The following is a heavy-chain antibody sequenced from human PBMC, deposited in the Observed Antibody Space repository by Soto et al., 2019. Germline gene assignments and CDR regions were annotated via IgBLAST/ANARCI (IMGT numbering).Heavy chain of an antibody. CDR2: ISYDGSNK. CDR3: AMGPDFDY. V-gene: IGHV3-30*03. J-gene: IGHJ4*02. CDR1: GFTFSSYG. Sequence: PGGSLRLSCAASGFTFSSYGMHWVRQAPGKGLEWVAVISYDGSNKYYADSVKGRFTISRDNSKNTLYLQMNSLRAEDTAVYYCAMGPDFDYWGQGTLVTVSS.